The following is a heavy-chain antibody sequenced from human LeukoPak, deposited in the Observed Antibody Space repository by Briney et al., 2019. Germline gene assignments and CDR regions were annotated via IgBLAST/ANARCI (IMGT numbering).Heavy chain of an antibody. CDR1: GFTFSSYG. D-gene: IGHD2-15*01. Sequence: GRSLRLSCTASGFTFSSYGMHWVRQAPGKGLEWVTFISSDGSDKYSVDSVKGRFTIYRDNSKNTLYVQMNSLRVEDTAVYYCVRGSYCGGGSCNYYYTLDVWGQGTTVTVSS. CDR2: ISSDGSDK. J-gene: IGHJ6*02. CDR3: VRGSYCGGGSCNYYYTLDV. V-gene: IGHV3-33*01.